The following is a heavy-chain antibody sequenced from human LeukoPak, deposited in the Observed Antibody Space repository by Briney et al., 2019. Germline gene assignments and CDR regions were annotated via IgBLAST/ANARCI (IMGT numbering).Heavy chain of an antibody. Sequence: SETLSLTCAVYGGSFSGYYWSWIRQPPGKGLEWIGEINHSGSTNYNPSLKTRVTISVDTSKNQFSLKLSSVTAADTAVYYCARRKAPYYYYMDVWGKGTTVTVSS. D-gene: IGHD1-14*01. V-gene: IGHV4-34*01. CDR3: ARRKAPYYYYMDV. CDR1: GGSFSGYY. J-gene: IGHJ6*03. CDR2: INHSGST.